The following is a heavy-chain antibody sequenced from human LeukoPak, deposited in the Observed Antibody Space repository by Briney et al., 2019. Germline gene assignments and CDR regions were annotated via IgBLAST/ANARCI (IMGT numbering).Heavy chain of an antibody. J-gene: IGHJ4*02. Sequence: GGSLRLSCVASGFDVNDNFMVWVRQAPGQGLEWISIIYASGGAYHSESVKGRFSAFRDTSKNTIFLQMNNLRADDTAMYYCVRRHDYWGQGTLVTVSS. CDR1: GFDVNDNF. CDR3: VRRHDY. V-gene: IGHV3-53*01. CDR2: IYASGGA.